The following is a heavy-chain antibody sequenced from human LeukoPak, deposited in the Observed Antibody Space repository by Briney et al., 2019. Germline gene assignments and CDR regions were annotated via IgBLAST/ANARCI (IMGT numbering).Heavy chain of an antibody. V-gene: IGHV3-48*04. CDR1: GFTFSDSS. CDR3: ARQRAGHAFDI. J-gene: IGHJ3*02. CDR2: ISSRSSAI. Sequence: GGSLRLSCAASGFTFSDSSMNWVRQAPGKGLEWLSYISSRSSAIYYADSVKGRFTISRDNAKNSLYLQMNSLRAEDTAVYYCARQRAGHAFDIWGQGTMVTVSS.